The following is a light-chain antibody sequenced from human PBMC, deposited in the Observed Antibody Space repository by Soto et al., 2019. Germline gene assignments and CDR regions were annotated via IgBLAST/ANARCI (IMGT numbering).Light chain of an antibody. CDR1: QNVLYSSNNKNY. V-gene: IGKV4-1*01. J-gene: IGKJ4*01. CDR2: WAS. CDR3: QQYYSSPLT. Sequence: DIVMTQSPDSLAVSLGERATINCKSSQNVLYSSNNKNYLAWYQHKAGQPPKLLVYWASTRESGVPDRFSGSGSGTDFPLTISSLQAEDVAVYYCQQYYSSPLTFGGGTKVEIK.